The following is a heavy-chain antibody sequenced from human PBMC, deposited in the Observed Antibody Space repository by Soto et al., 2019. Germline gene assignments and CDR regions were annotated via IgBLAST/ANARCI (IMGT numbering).Heavy chain of an antibody. Sequence: QVQLVQSGAEVKKPGASVKVSCKASGYTFTSYAMHWVRQAPGQRLEWMGWINAGNGNTKYSQKFQGRVTITRDTSASTAYMELSSLRSEDTAVYYCAREPFQLGPEYYMDVWGKGTTVTVSS. D-gene: IGHD6-6*01. CDR1: GYTFTSYA. J-gene: IGHJ6*03. V-gene: IGHV1-3*01. CDR3: AREPFQLGPEYYMDV. CDR2: INAGNGNT.